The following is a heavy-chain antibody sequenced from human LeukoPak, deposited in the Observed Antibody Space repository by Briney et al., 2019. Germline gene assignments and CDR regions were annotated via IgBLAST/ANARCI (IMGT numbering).Heavy chain of an antibody. J-gene: IGHJ3*02. CDR1: GFTFSSYG. CDR3: ARDHTGYSYGTDAFDI. D-gene: IGHD5-18*01. CDR2: IWYDGSNK. V-gene: IGHV3-33*01. Sequence: GGSRRLSCAASGFTFSSYGMHWVRQAPGKGLEWVAVIWYDGSNKYYADSVKGRFTISRDNSKNTLYLQMNSLRAEDTAVYYCARDHTGYSYGTDAFDIWGQGTMVTVSS.